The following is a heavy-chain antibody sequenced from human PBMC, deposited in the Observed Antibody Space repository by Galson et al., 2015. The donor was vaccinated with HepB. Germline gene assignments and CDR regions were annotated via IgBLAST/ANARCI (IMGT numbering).Heavy chain of an antibody. CDR3: ALGIRNNWLDP. J-gene: IGHJ5*02. CDR1: GGSISSSSYY. V-gene: IGHV4-39*01. CDR2: INYSGST. Sequence: SETLSLTCTVSGGSISSSSYYWGWIRQPPGKGLEWIGSINYSGSTYYSPSLKSRVTISVDTSKNQFSLKLSSVTAADTAVYYCALGIRNNWLDPWGQGTLVTVSS. D-gene: IGHD2/OR15-2a*01.